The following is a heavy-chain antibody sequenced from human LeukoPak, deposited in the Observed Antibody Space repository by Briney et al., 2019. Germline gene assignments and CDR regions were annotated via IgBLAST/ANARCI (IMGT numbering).Heavy chain of an antibody. Sequence: GGSLRLSCAASGFTYSHYGMHWVRQATGKGLEWVAVIWSDATEKYYGDAVKGRFTISRDNSRNTLYLQMNSLRAEDTAVYYCAKDAQRGFDYSNSLENWGQGTLVTVSS. CDR3: AKDAQRGFDYSNSLEN. D-gene: IGHD4-11*01. CDR2: IWSDATEK. J-gene: IGHJ4*02. V-gene: IGHV3-33*06. CDR1: GFTYSHYG.